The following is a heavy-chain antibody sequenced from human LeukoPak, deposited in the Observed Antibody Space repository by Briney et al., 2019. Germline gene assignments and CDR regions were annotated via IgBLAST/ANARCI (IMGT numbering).Heavy chain of an antibody. J-gene: IGHJ4*02. Sequence: GESLKISCEGSGYSFTNFWIGWVRQMPGKGLEWMGIIYPGDSDTRYSPSFQGLITISADKSISTAYLQWSSLKASDTAIYYCARRAGSLNYFDFGGQGTLVTVSS. CDR3: ARRAGSLNYFDF. D-gene: IGHD5-24*01. V-gene: IGHV5-51*01. CDR1: GYSFTNFW. CDR2: IYPGDSDT.